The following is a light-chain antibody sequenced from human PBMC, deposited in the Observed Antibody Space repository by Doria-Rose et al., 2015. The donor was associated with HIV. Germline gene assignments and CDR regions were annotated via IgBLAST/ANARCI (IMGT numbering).Light chain of an antibody. V-gene: IGKV4-1*01. CDR1: QSLLYTSKNY. Sequence: DFRVTQSPESLGMSLGERATLNCKSNQSLLYTSKNYLAWYQQKPGQPPKLLIYWASTRQSGVPARFSGSGSGTDFTLTISSLEAEDVAVYYCQQYYDTPSFGPGTTVDIK. CDR2: WAS. J-gene: IGKJ3*01. CDR3: QQYYDTPS.